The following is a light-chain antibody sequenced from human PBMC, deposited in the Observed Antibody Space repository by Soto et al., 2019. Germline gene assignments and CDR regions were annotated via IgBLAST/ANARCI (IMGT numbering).Light chain of an antibody. CDR2: LNSDGSH. Sequence: QSVLTQSPSASASLGASVKLTCTLSSGHSYYAIAWHQQQPEKGPRYLMKLNSDGSHSKGDGIPDRFSGSSSGAERYLTISCLQSEDEADYYCQTWGTGGVVFGGGTKLTVL. V-gene: IGLV4-69*01. CDR3: QTWGTGGVV. J-gene: IGLJ2*01. CDR1: SGHSYYA.